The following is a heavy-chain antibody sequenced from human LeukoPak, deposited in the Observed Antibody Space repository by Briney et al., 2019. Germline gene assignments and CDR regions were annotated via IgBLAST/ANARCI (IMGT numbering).Heavy chain of an antibody. J-gene: IGHJ3*02. CDR3: AKDGRWLGELLDAFDI. CDR1: GFTFRNYG. D-gene: IGHD3-10*01. CDR2: ISYDGSNK. Sequence: GGSLRLSCAASGFTFRNYGMHWVRQAPGKGLEWVAVISYDGSNKYYADSVKGRFTISRDNSKNTLYLQMNSLRAEDTAVYYCAKDGRWLGELLDAFDIWGQGTMVTVSS. V-gene: IGHV3-30*18.